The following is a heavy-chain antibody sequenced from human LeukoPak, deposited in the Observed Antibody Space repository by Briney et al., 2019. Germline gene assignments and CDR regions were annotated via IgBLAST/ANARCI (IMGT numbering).Heavy chain of an antibody. D-gene: IGHD2-2*02. Sequence: SVTVSFTASGGTFSIYAISWVRQAPGQGLEWMGGIIPIFGTANYAQKFQGRVTITADESTSTAYMELSSLRSEDTAVYYCAIYTPSKTFDYWGQGTLVTVSS. V-gene: IGHV1-69*13. J-gene: IGHJ4*02. CDR2: IIPIFGTA. CDR1: GGTFSIYA. CDR3: AIYTPSKTFDY.